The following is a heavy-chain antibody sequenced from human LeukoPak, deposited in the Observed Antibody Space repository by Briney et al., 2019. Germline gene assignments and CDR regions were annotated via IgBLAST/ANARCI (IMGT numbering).Heavy chain of an antibody. J-gene: IGHJ4*02. CDR1: GYSFSTYW. CDR2: IYSGDSDT. CDR3: ARQPYSSGWYYPVDY. Sequence: GESLKISCQCSGYSFSTYWVGWVRQMPGKGLEWMGIIYSGDSDTRYSPSFQGQVTISADKSISTAYLQWSSLKASDTAMYYCARQPYSSGWYYPVDYWGQGTLVTVSS. V-gene: IGHV5-51*01. D-gene: IGHD6-19*01.